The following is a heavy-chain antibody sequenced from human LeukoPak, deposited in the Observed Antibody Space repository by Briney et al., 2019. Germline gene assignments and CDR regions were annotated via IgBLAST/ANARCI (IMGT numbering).Heavy chain of an antibody. Sequence: SETLSLTCAVYGGSFSGYYWSWIRQPPGKGLEWIGEINHSGSTNYNPSLKSRVTISVDTSKNQFSLKLSSVTAADTAVYYCASRSSSRFDPWGQGTLVTVSS. CDR1: GGSFSGYY. CDR3: ASRSSSRFDP. V-gene: IGHV4-34*01. J-gene: IGHJ5*02. D-gene: IGHD6-13*01. CDR2: INHSGST.